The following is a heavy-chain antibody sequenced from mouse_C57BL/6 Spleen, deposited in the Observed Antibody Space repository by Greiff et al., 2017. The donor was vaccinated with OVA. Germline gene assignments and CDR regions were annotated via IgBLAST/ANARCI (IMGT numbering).Heavy chain of an antibody. CDR1: GYTFTGYW. Sequence: QVQLQQPGAELVKPGASVKLSCKASGYTFTGYWMQWVKQRPGQGLEWIGEIDPSDSYTNYNQKFKGKAKLTVDTSSSTAYMQLSSLTSEDSAVYYCARTYGRPYWYFDVWGTGTTVTVSS. J-gene: IGHJ1*03. D-gene: IGHD1-1*01. CDR2: IDPSDSYT. CDR3: ARTYGRPYWYFDV. V-gene: IGHV1-50*01.